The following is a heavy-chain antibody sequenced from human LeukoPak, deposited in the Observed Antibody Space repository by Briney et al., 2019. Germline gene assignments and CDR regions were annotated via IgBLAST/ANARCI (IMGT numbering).Heavy chain of an antibody. J-gene: IGHJ5*02. V-gene: IGHV1-69*05. Sequence: SVKVSCKASGGTFSTNAISWVRPAPGQGLEWMGGIIPIFGTPNYAQKFQGRVTIITDESSSTAYMEVSSLRSEDTAVYYCARTPLRSLEWQGFNRFDPWGQGTLVTVSS. D-gene: IGHD3-3*01. CDR1: GGTFSTNA. CDR2: IIPIFGTP. CDR3: ARTPLRSLEWQGFNRFDP.